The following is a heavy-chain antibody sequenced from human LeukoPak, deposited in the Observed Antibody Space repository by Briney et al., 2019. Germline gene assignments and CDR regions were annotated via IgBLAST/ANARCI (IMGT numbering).Heavy chain of an antibody. Sequence: SETLSLTCIVSGGSISSSSYYWGWIRQPPGKGLEWIASIYYSGSTYYNPSLTGRVTISVDTSKNQFSLNLSSVTATDTAMYYCARHEYFVNYWGQGTLVTVSS. CDR2: IYYSGST. D-gene: IGHD2/OR15-2a*01. CDR3: ARHEYFVNY. J-gene: IGHJ4*02. CDR1: GGSISSSSYY. V-gene: IGHV4-39*01.